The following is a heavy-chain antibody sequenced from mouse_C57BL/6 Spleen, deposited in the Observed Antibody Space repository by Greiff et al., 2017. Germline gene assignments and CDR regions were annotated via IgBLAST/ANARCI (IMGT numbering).Heavy chain of an antibody. J-gene: IGHJ3*01. D-gene: IGHD3-3*01. Sequence: EVNVVESGGGLVKPGGSLKLSCAASGFTFSSYAMSWVRQTPEKRLEWVATISDGGSYTYYPDNVKGRFTISRDNAKNNLYLQMSHLKSEDTAMYYCAKGDGAYWGQGTLVTVSA. CDR1: GFTFSSYA. V-gene: IGHV5-4*03. CDR3: AKGDGAY. CDR2: ISDGGSYT.